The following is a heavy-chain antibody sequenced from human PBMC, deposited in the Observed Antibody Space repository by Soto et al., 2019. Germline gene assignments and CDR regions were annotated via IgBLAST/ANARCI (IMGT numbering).Heavy chain of an antibody. J-gene: IGHJ4*02. CDR3: ARAHSSGWYHRY. V-gene: IGHV4-34*01. CDR1: SGSFNGYY. D-gene: IGHD6-19*01. Sequence: QVQLQQWGAGLLKPSETLSLTCAVYSGSFNGYYWRWIRQPPGKGLEWIGEIHHSGSTNYNPSLKSRVTISVDTSKNQFSLKLSSVTAADTAVYYCARAHSSGWYHRYWGQGTLVTVSS. CDR2: IHHSGST.